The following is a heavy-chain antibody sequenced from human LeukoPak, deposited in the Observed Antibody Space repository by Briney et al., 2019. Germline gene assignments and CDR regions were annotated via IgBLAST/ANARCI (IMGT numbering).Heavy chain of an antibody. J-gene: IGHJ3*02. CDR3: ARGGVDSGSYFRVPNAFDI. D-gene: IGHD1-26*01. CDR1: GGSISSSSYF. CDR2: MYYSGST. Sequence: PSETLSLTCTVSGGSISSSSYFWGWIRQPPGKGLEWIGSMYYSGSTYYNPSLKSRVTISVDTSKNQFSLKLSSVTAADTAVYYCARGGVDSGSYFRVPNAFDIWGQGTMVTVSP. V-gene: IGHV4-39*07.